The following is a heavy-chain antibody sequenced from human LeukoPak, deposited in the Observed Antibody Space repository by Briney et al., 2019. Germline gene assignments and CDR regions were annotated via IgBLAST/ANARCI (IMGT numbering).Heavy chain of an antibody. J-gene: IGHJ5*02. CDR2: ISSSGNTI. Sequence: GGSLRLSCAASGFTVSSNYMSWVRQAPGKGLEWISYISSSGNTISYADSVKGRFTISRDNAKNSLSLQMNSLRVEDTAVYYCARVRGKVDPWGQGTLVTVSS. V-gene: IGHV3-11*01. CDR3: ARVRGKVDP. CDR1: GFTVSSNY.